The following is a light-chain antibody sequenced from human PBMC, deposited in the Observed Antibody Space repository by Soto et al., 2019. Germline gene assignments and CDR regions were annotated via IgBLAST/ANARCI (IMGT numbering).Light chain of an antibody. CDR2: GAS. J-gene: IGKJ1*01. V-gene: IGKV3D-20*02. Sequence: NRSMATAERAARAYISRQSVSNNYLAWYQQKPGQAPRLLIYGASNRATGIPDRFSASGTWTQFTLSICDMQPEEFAVDYCHERQSWPRTFGQRT. CDR3: HERQSWPRT. CDR1: QSVSNNY.